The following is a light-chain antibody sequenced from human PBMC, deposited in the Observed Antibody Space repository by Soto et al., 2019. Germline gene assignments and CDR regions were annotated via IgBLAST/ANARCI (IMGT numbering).Light chain of an antibody. J-gene: IGKJ4*01. Sequence: EIEFTQSPATLSLTPEERATRSCRASQSVSLSLAWFQLKPGQAPRLLIYDASTRATGIPARFSGSGSGTDFTLTISSLQSEDFAVYFCQQYNIWPPLTFGRGTKVDIK. CDR3: QQYNIWPPLT. V-gene: IGKV3-15*01. CDR1: QSVSLS. CDR2: DAS.